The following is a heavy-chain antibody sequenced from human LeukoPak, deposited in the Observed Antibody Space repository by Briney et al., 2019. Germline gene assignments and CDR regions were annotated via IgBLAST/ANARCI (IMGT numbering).Heavy chain of an antibody. CDR1: GYSISSGHY. V-gene: IGHV4-38-2*01. CDR3: ARRGYSGSYYTFDS. D-gene: IGHD1-26*01. Sequence: SETLSLTFAGSGYSISSGHYWRWVRQSPGKGLEGIGRIYHSGSSYYKPSLKSRVTISVDTAQHHFTLPLSSVTAADTAVYHCARRGYSGSYYTFDSWGQGTLVTVSS. CDR2: IYHSGSS. J-gene: IGHJ4*02.